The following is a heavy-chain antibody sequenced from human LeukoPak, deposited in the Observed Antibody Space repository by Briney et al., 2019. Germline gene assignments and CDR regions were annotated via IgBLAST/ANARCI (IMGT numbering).Heavy chain of an antibody. J-gene: IGHJ4*02. CDR1: GFTFSSYA. Sequence: GGSLRLSGAASGFTFSSYAMHWVRQAPGKGLEWVAVISYDGSNKYYADSVKGRFTISRDLANNTLYLQMNTLRDEDTAVYYCASGPRYSFYWGQGTLVSVSS. V-gene: IGHV3-30*14. CDR3: ASGPRYSFY. D-gene: IGHD6-13*01. CDR2: ISYDGSNK.